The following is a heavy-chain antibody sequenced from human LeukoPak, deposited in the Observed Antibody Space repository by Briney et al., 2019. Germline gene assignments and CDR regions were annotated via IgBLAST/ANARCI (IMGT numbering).Heavy chain of an antibody. V-gene: IGHV4-38-2*02. Sequence: SETLSLTCTVSGYSISSGYYWGWIRQSPGKGLEWIGSIYQSGSTYHNPSLKSRVTISIDTSKNQFSLKVNSVTAADTAVYYCARGPYYYDSSGYSSLDYWGQGTLVTVSS. CDR3: ARGPYYYDSSGYSSLDY. CDR1: GYSISSGYY. D-gene: IGHD3-22*01. J-gene: IGHJ4*02. CDR2: IYQSGST.